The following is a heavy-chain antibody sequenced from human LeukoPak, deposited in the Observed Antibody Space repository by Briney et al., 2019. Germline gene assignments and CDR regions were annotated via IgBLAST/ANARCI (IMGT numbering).Heavy chain of an antibody. CDR2: INHSGST. D-gene: IGHD4-23*01. CDR3: ARRTSYGGNSNFDY. V-gene: IGHV4-34*01. J-gene: IGHJ4*02. CDR1: GGSFSGYY. Sequence: SETLSLTCAVYGGSFSGYYWSWIRQPPGKGLEWIGEINHSGSTNYNPSLESRVTISVDTSKNQFSLKLSSVTAADTAVYYCARRTSYGGNSNFDYWGQGTLVTVSS.